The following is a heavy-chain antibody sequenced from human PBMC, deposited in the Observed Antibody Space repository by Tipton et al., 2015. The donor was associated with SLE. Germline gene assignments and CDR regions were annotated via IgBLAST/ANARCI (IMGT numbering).Heavy chain of an antibody. CDR2: ISSSSSYK. J-gene: IGHJ3*02. V-gene: IGHV3-21*01. CDR3: AREIIAVAGTDAFDI. D-gene: IGHD6-19*01. Sequence: VQLVQSGGGLVQPGGSLRLSCAASGFTVSSNYMNWVRQAPGKGLEWVSSISSSSSYKYYADSVKGRFTISRDNSKNTLYLQMNSLRAEDTAVYYCAREIIAVAGTDAFDIWGQGTMVTVSS. CDR1: GFTVSSNY.